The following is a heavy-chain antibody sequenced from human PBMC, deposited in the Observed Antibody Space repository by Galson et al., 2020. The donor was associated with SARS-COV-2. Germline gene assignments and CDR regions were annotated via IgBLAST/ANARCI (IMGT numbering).Heavy chain of an antibody. CDR1: GFTFSSYA. V-gene: IGHV3-23*01. CDR2: ISDSGGST. J-gene: IGHJ5*02. CDR3: AKDGGSNCDWFDP. D-gene: IGHD4-4*01. Sequence: GGSLTLSCAASGFTFSSYAMSCVRHAPGKGLEWVSAISDSGGSTYHADSVKGRFTTSRDNSKNTLYLQMNSPRAEDTAVYYCAKDGGSNCDWFDPWGQGTLVTVSS.